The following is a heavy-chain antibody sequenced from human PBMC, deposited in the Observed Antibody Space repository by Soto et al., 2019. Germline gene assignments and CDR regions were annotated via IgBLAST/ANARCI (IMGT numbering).Heavy chain of an antibody. J-gene: IGHJ3*02. CDR3: ATPSRSWGTLRALDAFDI. Sequence: GGSLRLSCAASGFTFSSYDMNWVRQAPGKGLEWVSGISGSGDSTYYADSVKGRLTISRDNSKNTLYMQMNSLRAEDTAVYYCATPSRSWGTLRALDAFDIWGQGTMVTVSS. CDR1: GFTFSSYD. CDR2: ISGSGDST. D-gene: IGHD6-13*01. V-gene: IGHV3-23*01.